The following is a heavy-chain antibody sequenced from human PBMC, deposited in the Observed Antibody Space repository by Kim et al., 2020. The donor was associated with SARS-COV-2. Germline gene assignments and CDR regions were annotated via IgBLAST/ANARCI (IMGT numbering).Heavy chain of an antibody. V-gene: IGHV4-34*01. J-gene: IGHJ1*01. D-gene: IGHD6-13*01. Sequence: SETLSLTCAVYGGSFCGYYWSWIRQPPGKGLEWIGELNHSVSTNYNPSLKSRVTISVDTSKNQFSLKLSFVTAADTAVHYCARGLSSSWYVGYWGQGTLV. CDR3: ARGLSSSWYVGY. CDR1: GGSFCGYY. CDR2: LNHSVST.